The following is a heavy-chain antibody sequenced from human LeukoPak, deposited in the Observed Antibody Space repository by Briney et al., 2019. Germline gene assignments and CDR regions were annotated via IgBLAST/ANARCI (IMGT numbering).Heavy chain of an antibody. CDR2: INPNSGGT. CDR1: GYTFTGYY. Sequence: ASVKVSCKASGYTFTGYYMHWVRQAPGQGLEWMGWINPNSGGTNYAQKFQGRVTMTRDTSISTAYMELSRLRSDDTAVYYCARDQQLVSVLDYWGQGTLVTVSS. V-gene: IGHV1-2*02. CDR3: ARDQQLVSVLDY. D-gene: IGHD6-13*01. J-gene: IGHJ4*02.